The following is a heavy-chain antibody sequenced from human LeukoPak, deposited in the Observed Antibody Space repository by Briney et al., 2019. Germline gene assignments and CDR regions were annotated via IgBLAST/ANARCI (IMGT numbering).Heavy chain of an antibody. CDR2: VYHSGNT. V-gene: IGHV4-38-2*01. Sequence: SETLSLTCGVSGYSISSDHFWGWIRQPPGKGLERIGGVYHSGNTYYNSSLKSRVTMSVDTSTDQFSLRLRSVTATDTSVYSFARRDCSSGCYRRFDYWGQGTLATVSS. J-gene: IGHJ4*02. CDR1: GYSISSDHF. D-gene: IGHD2-2*02. CDR3: ARRDCSSGCYRRFDY.